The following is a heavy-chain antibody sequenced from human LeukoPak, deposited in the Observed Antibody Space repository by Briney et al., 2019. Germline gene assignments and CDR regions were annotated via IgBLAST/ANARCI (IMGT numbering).Heavy chain of an antibody. CDR3: ARHYYYDSSGLDDAFDI. D-gene: IGHD3-22*01. CDR2: IYYSGST. V-gene: IGHV4-39*01. CDR1: AGSISSSSSY. J-gene: IGHJ3*02. Sequence: SETLSLTCTVSAGSISSSSSYWGWIRQPPGKGLEWIGSIYYSGSTYYNPSLKSRVTISVDTSKNQFSLKLSSVTAADTAVYYCARHYYYDSSGLDDAFDIWGQGTMVTVSS.